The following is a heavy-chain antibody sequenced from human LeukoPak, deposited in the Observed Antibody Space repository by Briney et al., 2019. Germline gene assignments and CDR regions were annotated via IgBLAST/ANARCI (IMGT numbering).Heavy chain of an antibody. Sequence: ASVKVSCKTSGYTFSAYHIHWVRQAPGQGLEWMGKISAYNNYTTYAQKFQGRIAMTTDTSTNTAYMDLRSLRSDDTAFYYCAREGADDHGRLLWFDPWGQGTLVTVSS. V-gene: IGHV1-18*04. CDR1: GYTFSAYH. J-gene: IGHJ5*02. CDR2: ISAYNNYT. CDR3: AREGADDHGRLLWFDP. D-gene: IGHD4-17*01.